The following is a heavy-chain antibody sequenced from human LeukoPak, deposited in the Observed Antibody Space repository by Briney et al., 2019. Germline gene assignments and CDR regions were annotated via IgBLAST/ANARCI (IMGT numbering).Heavy chain of an antibody. CDR3: ARGPYYYDSSGYYYEEIDY. D-gene: IGHD3-22*01. V-gene: IGHV1-18*01. Sequence: ASVKVSCKASGYTFTSYGISWVRQAPGQGLEWMGWISAYNGNTNYAQKLQGRVTMTTDTSTSTAYMELRSLRSDDTAVYYCARGPYYYDSSGYYYEEIDYWGQGTLVTVSS. CDR1: GYTFTSYG. CDR2: ISAYNGNT. J-gene: IGHJ4*02.